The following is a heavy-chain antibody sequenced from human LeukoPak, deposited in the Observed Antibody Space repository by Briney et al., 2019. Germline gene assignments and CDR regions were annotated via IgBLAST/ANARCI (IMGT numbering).Heavy chain of an antibody. V-gene: IGHV3-23*01. Sequence: PGRTQRLSCAASGYIFSNFDMSWVRQARGKGLEWGSLIIGSSGDTLYADSVKGRFTNSRHISKNSLHVHMNSLRAEDTAVYYFAKGCYEYSGMGYFDDWVQGTLVTVSS. J-gene: IGHJ4*02. D-gene: IGHD5-12*01. CDR2: IIGSSGDT. CDR3: AKGCYEYSGMGYFDD. CDR1: GYIFSNFD.